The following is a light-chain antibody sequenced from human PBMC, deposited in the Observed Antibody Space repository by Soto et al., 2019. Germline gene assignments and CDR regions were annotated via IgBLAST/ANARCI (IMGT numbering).Light chain of an antibody. V-gene: IGLV1-40*01. J-gene: IGLJ3*02. CDR3: QSYDSSLSAL. CDR2: GNS. CDR1: SSNIGAGYD. Sequence: QSVLTQPPSVAGAPGQRVTISFTGSSSNIGAGYDVHWYQQLPGTAPKLLIYGNSNRPSGVPDRVSGSKSGTSASRAITGLQAEDEADYYCQSYDSSLSALFGGGTKLTVL.